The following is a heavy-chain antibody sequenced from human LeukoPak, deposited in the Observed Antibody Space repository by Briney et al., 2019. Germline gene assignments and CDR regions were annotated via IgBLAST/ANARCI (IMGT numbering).Heavy chain of an antibody. CDR3: VSGGDYHVRLCTY. V-gene: IGHV3-30-3*01. Sequence: GGSLRLSCAASGFTLSSYAMHWVRQAPGKGLEWVAVISYDGSNKYYADSVKGRLTISRDNSKNTLYLQMNSLTAEDTAIYYCVSGGDYHVRLCTYWGQGTLVTVSS. D-gene: IGHD4-17*01. CDR1: GFTLSSYA. J-gene: IGHJ4*01. CDR2: ISYDGSNK.